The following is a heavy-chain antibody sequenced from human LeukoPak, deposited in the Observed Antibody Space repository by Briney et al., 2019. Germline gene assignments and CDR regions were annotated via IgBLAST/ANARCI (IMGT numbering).Heavy chain of an antibody. J-gene: IGHJ1*01. D-gene: IGHD6-19*01. Sequence: GGSLRLSCAASGFTFSSYAMSWVRQAPGRGLEWVSAISGSGGSTYYADSVKGRFTISRDNSKNTLYLQMNSLRAEDTAVYYCAKDKVAVAGAGYFQHWGQGTLVTVSS. V-gene: IGHV3-23*01. CDR1: GFTFSSYA. CDR2: ISGSGGST. CDR3: AKDKVAVAGAGYFQH.